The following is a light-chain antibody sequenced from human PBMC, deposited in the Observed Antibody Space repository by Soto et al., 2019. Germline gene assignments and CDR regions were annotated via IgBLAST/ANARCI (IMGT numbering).Light chain of an antibody. CDR2: EVS. CDR3: SSYAGDSYVL. V-gene: IGLV2-8*01. J-gene: IGLJ2*01. CDR1: SSDVGGYNY. Sequence: QSALTQPPSASGSPGQSVTISCTGTSSDVGGYNYVSWYQQHPGKAPKLMISEVSKRPSGVPDRFSGSKSGNTASLTVSGLQAEDEADYYCSSYAGDSYVLFGGGTKLTVL.